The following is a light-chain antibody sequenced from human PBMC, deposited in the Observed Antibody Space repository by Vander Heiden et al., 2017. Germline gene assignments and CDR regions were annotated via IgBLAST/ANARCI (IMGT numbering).Light chain of an antibody. V-gene: IGKV2-28*01. CDR1: QSLLHSNGYTY. CDR2: LGS. CDR3: RQALQTPLT. Sequence: IVMTQSPLSLPVTPGEPASISCRSSQSLLHSNGYTYLDWYLQKPGQSPQILIYLGSNRASGVPDRFSGSGSGTDFTLKISRVEAEDVGVYYCRQALQTPLTFGQGTKVEIK. J-gene: IGKJ1*01.